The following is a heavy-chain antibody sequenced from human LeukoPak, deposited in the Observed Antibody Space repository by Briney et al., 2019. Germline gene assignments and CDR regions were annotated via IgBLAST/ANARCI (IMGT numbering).Heavy chain of an antibody. CDR1: GFDFSGFS. V-gene: IGHV3-7*01. CDR2: MDEYGSDI. J-gene: IGHJ4*02. Sequence: QSGGSLRLSCVVSGFDFSGFSMSWVRQAPGKGLEWVAIMDEYGSDIFYVESVKGRFIISRANARNSLYLQMNNLRAEDTAVYYCARPRGCGSARCNNFDYWGQGTLVTVSS. CDR3: ARPRGCGSARCNNFDY. D-gene: IGHD2-2*01.